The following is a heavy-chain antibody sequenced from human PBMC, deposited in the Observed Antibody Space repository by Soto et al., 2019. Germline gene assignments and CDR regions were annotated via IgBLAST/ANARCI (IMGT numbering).Heavy chain of an antibody. Sequence: SDTLSLTCTIFCFSISRSSYYWGWIRQVPGKGLEWIGNVYYGGSTYYNPSLKSRVTISVETSKSQFSLKLSSVTAADTAVYYCAGGDYYHSSGYYFYYYTMDVWGQGTTVT. J-gene: IGHJ6*02. CDR2: VYYGGST. D-gene: IGHD3-22*01. CDR3: AGGDYYHSSGYYFYYYTMDV. V-gene: IGHV4-39*01. CDR1: CFSISRSSYY.